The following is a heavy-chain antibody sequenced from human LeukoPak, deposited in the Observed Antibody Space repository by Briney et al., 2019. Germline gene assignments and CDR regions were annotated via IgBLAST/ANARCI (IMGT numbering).Heavy chain of an antibody. CDR3: ARCLITFGGVIADFDY. Sequence: ASVKVSCKASGYTFTSYGISWVRQAPGQGLERMGWISAYNGNTNYAQKLQGRVTMTTDTSTSTAYMELRSLRSDDTAVYYCARCLITFGGVIADFDYWGQGTLVTVSS. J-gene: IGHJ4*02. CDR1: GYTFTSYG. CDR2: ISAYNGNT. V-gene: IGHV1-18*01. D-gene: IGHD3-16*02.